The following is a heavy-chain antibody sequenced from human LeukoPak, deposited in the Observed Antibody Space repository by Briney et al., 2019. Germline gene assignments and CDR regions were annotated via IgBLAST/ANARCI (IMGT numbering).Heavy chain of an antibody. CDR2: IYYSGST. V-gene: IGHV4-39*07. CDR3: ARTRLETLGAFDI. CDR1: GGSISSSSYY. Sequence: PSETLSLTCTVSGGSISSSSYYWGWIRQPPGKGLEWIGSIYYSGSTYYNPSLKSRVTISVDTSKNQFSLKLSSVTAADTAVYYCARTRLETLGAFDIWGQGTMVTVSS. J-gene: IGHJ3*02.